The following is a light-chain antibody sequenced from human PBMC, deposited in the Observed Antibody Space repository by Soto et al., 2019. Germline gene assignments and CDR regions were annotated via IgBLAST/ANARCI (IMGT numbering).Light chain of an antibody. J-gene: IGLJ7*01. CDR3: QTWGTGSAIVV. CDR2: VNSGGSH. Sequence: QLVLTQSPSASASLGASVKLTCTLSSGHSNYAIAWHQQQPEKGPRYLMKVNSGGSHIKGDGIPDRFSGSSSGAERYLFISGLQSEDEADYYCQTWGTGSAIVVFGGGTQVTVL. CDR1: SGHSNYA. V-gene: IGLV4-69*01.